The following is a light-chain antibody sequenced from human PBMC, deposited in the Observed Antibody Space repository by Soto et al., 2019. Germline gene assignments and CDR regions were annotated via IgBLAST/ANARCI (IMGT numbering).Light chain of an antibody. CDR2: DAS. V-gene: IGKV3-20*01. J-gene: IGKJ1*01. Sequence: DTVLTQSPATLSLSPGERATVSCRSSQSVSSYLAWYQQKPGQAPRLLIYDASNRATGIPARFSGSGSGTDFTLTISRLEPEDFAVYYCQQYGSSGTFGQGTKV. CDR3: QQYGSSGT. CDR1: QSVSSY.